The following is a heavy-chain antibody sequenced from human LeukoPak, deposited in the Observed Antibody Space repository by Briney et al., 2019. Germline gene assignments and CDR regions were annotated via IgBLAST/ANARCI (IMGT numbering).Heavy chain of an antibody. J-gene: IGHJ5*02. CDR2: IYVSGST. D-gene: IGHD1-26*01. CDR1: GGSISSYY. V-gene: IGHV4-4*07. CDR3: AQFQMGGSYWGTQLSYFDP. Sequence: SETLSLTCTVSGGSISSYYWSWIRQPAGKGLEWIGRIYVSGSTNYNPSLKSRVTISVDTSKNQFSLKLSSVTAADTAVYYCAQFQMGGSYWGTQLSYFDPWGQGTLVTVSS.